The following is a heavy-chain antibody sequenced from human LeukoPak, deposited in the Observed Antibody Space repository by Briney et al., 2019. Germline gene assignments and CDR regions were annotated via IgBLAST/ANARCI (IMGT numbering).Heavy chain of an antibody. CDR3: AKGNSGYYGSGVPDGPYYGMDV. D-gene: IGHD3-10*01. V-gene: IGHV3-23*01. Sequence: GGSLRLSCAASGFTYSSYDLSWVRQAPGKGLEWVSTISGGGYSTYYADSVKGRFTISRDNSRNMLFLQMNSLRAEDTAVYYCAKGNSGYYGSGVPDGPYYGMDVGGQGTTVTVSS. J-gene: IGHJ6*02. CDR1: GFTYSSYD. CDR2: ISGGGYST.